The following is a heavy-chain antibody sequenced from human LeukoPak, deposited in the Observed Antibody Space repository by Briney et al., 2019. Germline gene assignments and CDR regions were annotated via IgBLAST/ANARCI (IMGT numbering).Heavy chain of an antibody. Sequence: RPGGSLRLSCAASGFTFSNYAMSWVRQAPGKGLEWVSGIGVSGGGTFYADSVKGRFTVSRDNSKNTLYLQMNSLRVEDTAVYYCAKGVASRGRYYYGMDVWGQGTTVTVSS. V-gene: IGHV3-23*01. J-gene: IGHJ6*02. CDR2: IGVSGGGT. CDR1: GFTFSNYA. D-gene: IGHD3-3*01. CDR3: AKGVASRGRYYYGMDV.